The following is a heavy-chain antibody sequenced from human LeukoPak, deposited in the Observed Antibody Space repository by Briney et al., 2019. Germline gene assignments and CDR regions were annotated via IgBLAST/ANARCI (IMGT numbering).Heavy chain of an antibody. J-gene: IGHJ4*02. D-gene: IGHD2-15*01. CDR1: GYTFIDYY. V-gene: IGHV1-46*01. CDR2: INPRGGST. Sequence: APVHVSCKASGYTFIDYYIQWVRQAPGQGLEWMGTINPRGGSTRHAQRFQGRVTMTRDTSTSTLYMELSSLTSEDTAVYYCARKLGGSGYYFGYWGQGTLVTVSS. CDR3: ARKLGGSGYYFGY.